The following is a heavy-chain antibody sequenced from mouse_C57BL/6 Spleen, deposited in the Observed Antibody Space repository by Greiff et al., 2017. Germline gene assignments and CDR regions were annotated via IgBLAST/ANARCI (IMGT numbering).Heavy chain of an antibody. Sequence: QVQLQQPGAELVKPGASVKMSCKASGYTFTSYWITWVKQRPGQGLAWIGDIYPGSGSTNYNEKFKSKDTLTVDTSSSTASMQLSSLTSEDSAVYYWARMAYSNYGYWGQGTTLTVSS. D-gene: IGHD2-5*01. CDR1: GYTFTSYW. V-gene: IGHV1-55*01. J-gene: IGHJ2*01. CDR3: ARMAYSNYGY. CDR2: IYPGSGST.